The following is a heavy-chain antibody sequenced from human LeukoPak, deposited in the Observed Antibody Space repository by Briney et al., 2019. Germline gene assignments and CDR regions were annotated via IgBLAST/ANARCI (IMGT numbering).Heavy chain of an antibody. J-gene: IGHJ4*02. CDR3: ATPLWEARIAAAGKDY. CDR2: INPDSGGT. V-gene: IGHV1-2*02. Sequence: ASVKVSCKASGYTFPGYYMHWVRQAPGQGLEWMGWINPDSGGTNYAQKFQGRVTMTEDTSTDTAYMELSSLRSEDTAVYYCATPLWEARIAAAGKDYWGQGTLVTVSS. CDR1: GYTFPGYY. D-gene: IGHD6-13*01.